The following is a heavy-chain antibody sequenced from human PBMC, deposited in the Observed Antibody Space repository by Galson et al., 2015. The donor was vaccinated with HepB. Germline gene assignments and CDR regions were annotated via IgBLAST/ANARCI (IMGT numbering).Heavy chain of an antibody. Sequence: TLSLTCTVSGGSISSGSYYWSWIRQPAGKGLEWIGRIYTSGSTNYNPSLKSRVTISVDTSKNQFSLKLSSVTAADTAVYYCASLGGNSLGYYGMDVWGQGTTVTVSS. CDR3: ASLGGNSLGYYGMDV. D-gene: IGHD4-23*01. CDR1: GGSISSGSYY. V-gene: IGHV4-61*02. CDR2: IYTSGST. J-gene: IGHJ6*02.